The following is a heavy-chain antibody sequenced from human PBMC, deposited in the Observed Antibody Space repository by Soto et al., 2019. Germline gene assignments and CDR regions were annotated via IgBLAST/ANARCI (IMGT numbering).Heavy chain of an antibody. CDR1: GGGFSSSG. V-gene: IGHV1-69*13. CDR2: IIPIFVTS. D-gene: IGHD3-22*01. Sequence: GASVKVSCKASGGGFSSSGISWVRQAPGQGLEWVGGIIPIFVTSHYAQKFQGRVTITADESTNTAYMELSSLTSEDTAVYYCARSLDYHDYTGYSTVGVYFHYWGLGTLVTVSS. CDR3: ARSLDYHDYTGYSTVGVYFHY. J-gene: IGHJ4*02.